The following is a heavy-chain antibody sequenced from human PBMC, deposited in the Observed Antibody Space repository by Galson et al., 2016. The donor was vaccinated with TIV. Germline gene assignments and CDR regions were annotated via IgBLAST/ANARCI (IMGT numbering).Heavy chain of an antibody. CDR3: ARGIIDYSGQSATYYFDY. D-gene: IGHD4-11*01. CDR2: IYDSGSA. J-gene: IGHJ4*02. Sequence: TLSLTCTVSGGSIGSGGYYWSWIRQHPGKGLEWIGNIYDSGSAYYNPSLKSRVVVSMETSKNEFSLRLSSVTAADTAVYFCARGIIDYSGQSATYYFDYWGQGTPVTVSS. V-gene: IGHV4-31*03. CDR1: GGSIGSGGYY.